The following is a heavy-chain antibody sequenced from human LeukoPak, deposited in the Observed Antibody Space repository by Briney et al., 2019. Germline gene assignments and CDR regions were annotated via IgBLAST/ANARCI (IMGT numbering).Heavy chain of an antibody. J-gene: IGHJ5*02. CDR2: IKQDGSEK. V-gene: IGHV3-7*01. D-gene: IGHD4-17*01. Sequence: GGSLRLSCAASGFTFSSYWMSWVRQAPGRGREWEASIKQDGSEKYYVDSVKDRFTISRDNAKNSLYLQMNGLRAEDTALYYCARAPGEGWFDPWGQGTLVTVSS. CDR1: GFTFSSYW. CDR3: ARAPGEGWFDP.